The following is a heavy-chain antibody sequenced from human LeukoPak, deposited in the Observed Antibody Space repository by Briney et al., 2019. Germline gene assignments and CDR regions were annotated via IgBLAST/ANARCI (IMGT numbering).Heavy chain of an antibody. J-gene: IGHJ4*02. D-gene: IGHD6-13*01. CDR1: GFTFSSYW. V-gene: IGHV3-74*01. Sequence: GGSLRLSCAASGFTFSSYWMHWVRHAPGKGLVWVSRINSDGSSTSYADSVKGRFTISRDNAKNTLYLQMNSLRAEDTAVYYCARADSSSWYVYYFDYWGREPWSPSPQ. CDR3: ARADSSSWYVYYFDY. CDR2: INSDGSST.